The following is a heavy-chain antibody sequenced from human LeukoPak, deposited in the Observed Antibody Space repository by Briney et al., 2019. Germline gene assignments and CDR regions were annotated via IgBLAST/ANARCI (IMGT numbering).Heavy chain of an antibody. CDR3: ARDGSRGSFYFDY. D-gene: IGHD3-10*01. V-gene: IGHV4-61*02. CDR1: GGSISSGSYY. CDR2: IYTSGST. Sequence: PSKTLSLTCTVSGGSISSGSYYWSWIRQPAGKGLEWIGRIYTSGSTNYNPSLKSRVTISVDTSKNQFSLKLSSVTAADTAVYYCARDGSRGSFYFDYWGQGTLVTVSS. J-gene: IGHJ4*02.